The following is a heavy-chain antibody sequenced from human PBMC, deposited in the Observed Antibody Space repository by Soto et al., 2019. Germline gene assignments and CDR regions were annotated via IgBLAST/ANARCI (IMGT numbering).Heavy chain of an antibody. J-gene: IGHJ6*02. Sequence: ASVKVSCKASGYTFTGYYMHWVRQAPGQGLEWMGWINPNSGGTNYAQKFQGRVTMTRDTSISTAYMELSRLRSDDTAVYYCARDSTCSSTSCHGYYYGMDVWGQGTTVTVSS. CDR3: ARDSTCSSTSCHGYYYGMDV. V-gene: IGHV1-2*02. CDR1: GYTFTGYY. CDR2: INPNSGGT. D-gene: IGHD2-2*01.